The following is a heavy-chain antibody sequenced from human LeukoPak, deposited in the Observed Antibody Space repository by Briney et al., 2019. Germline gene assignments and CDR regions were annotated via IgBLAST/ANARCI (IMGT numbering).Heavy chain of an antibody. J-gene: IGHJ4*02. CDR3: AGGDSGYVGY. V-gene: IGHV4-30-4*01. CDR1: GGSISSGDYY. Sequence: SETLSLTCTVSGGSISSGDYYWSWICQPPGKGLEWIGYIYYSGSTYYNPSLKSRVTISVDTSKNQFSLKLSSVTAADTAVYYCAGGDSGYVGYWGQGTLVTVSS. CDR2: IYYSGST. D-gene: IGHD5-12*01.